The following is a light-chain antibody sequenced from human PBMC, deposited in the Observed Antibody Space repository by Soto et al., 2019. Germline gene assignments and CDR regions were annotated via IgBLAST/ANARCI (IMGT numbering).Light chain of an antibody. CDR2: GAS. Sequence: EIVMTQSPATLSVSPGERATLSWRASQSVSSSYLAWYQQKTGQAPRLLIYGASSRATGIPDRFSGSGSGTDFNLTISRLEPEDFAVYYCQQYGSSPRTFGQGTKVDIK. CDR1: QSVSSSY. CDR3: QQYGSSPRT. J-gene: IGKJ1*01. V-gene: IGKV3-20*01.